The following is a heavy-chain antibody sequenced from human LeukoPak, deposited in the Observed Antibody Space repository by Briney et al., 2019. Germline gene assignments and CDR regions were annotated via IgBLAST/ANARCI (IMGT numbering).Heavy chain of an antibody. Sequence: EASVKVSCKASGYTFTSYYMHWVRQAPGQGLEWMGIINPSGGSTSYAQKFQGRVTMTRDTSTSTVYMELSSLRSEDTAVYYCARSPPSGYYDSSGYYLDYWGQGTLVTVSS. CDR2: INPSGGST. J-gene: IGHJ4*02. CDR1: GYTFTSYY. CDR3: ARSPPSGYYDSSGYYLDY. V-gene: IGHV1-46*01. D-gene: IGHD3-22*01.